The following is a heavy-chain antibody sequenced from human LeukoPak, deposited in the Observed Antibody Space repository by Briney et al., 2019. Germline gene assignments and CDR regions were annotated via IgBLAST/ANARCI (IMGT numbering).Heavy chain of an antibody. CDR3: TRVGVDLMDV. Sequence: GGSLRLSCAASGFTFSGSAMHWVRQASGKGLEWVGRIRSKANNYATVYAASVKGRFTISRDDSENTAYLQMNSLKTEDTAVYYCTRVGVDLMDVWGKGTTVTISS. CDR2: IRSKANNYAT. V-gene: IGHV3-73*01. CDR1: GFTFSGSA. D-gene: IGHD1-26*01. J-gene: IGHJ6*04.